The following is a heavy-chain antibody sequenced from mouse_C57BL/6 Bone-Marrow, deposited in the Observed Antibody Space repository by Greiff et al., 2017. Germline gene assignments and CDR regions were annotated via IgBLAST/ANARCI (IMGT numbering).Heavy chain of an antibody. J-gene: IGHJ3*01. V-gene: IGHV1-64*01. Sequence: QVQLQQPGAELVKPGASVKLSCKASGYTFTSYWMHWVKQRPGQGLEWIGMIHPNSGSTNYNEKFKSKATLTVDKSSSTAYMQLSSLTSEDSAVYYCYSNYEGAWFAYWGQGTLVTVSA. CDR1: GYTFTSYW. CDR3: YSNYEGAWFAY. CDR2: IHPNSGST. D-gene: IGHD2-5*01.